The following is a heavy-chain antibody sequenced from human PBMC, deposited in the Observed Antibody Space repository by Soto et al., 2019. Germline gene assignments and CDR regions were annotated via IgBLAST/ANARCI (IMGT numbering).Heavy chain of an antibody. V-gene: IGHV3-74*03. Sequence: EVQLVESGGGLVQPGGSLRLSCVASGFTFSSYWMHWVRQVPGKEPVWVSFIDSYGSSTKYADSVRGRFTISRDNAMNTLYLLMKSLRVEETADYYCVRRVGNSDHRGQGTLVTVSS. CDR2: IDSYGSST. CDR3: VRRVGNSDH. D-gene: IGHD2-2*01. CDR1: GFTFSSYW. J-gene: IGHJ4*02.